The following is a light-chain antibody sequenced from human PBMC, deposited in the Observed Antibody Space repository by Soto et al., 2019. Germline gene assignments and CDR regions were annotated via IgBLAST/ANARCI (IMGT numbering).Light chain of an antibody. CDR3: QQRSNWPPIT. CDR1: QSVNSY. V-gene: IGKV3-11*01. CDR2: DAS. J-gene: IGKJ5*01. Sequence: EIVMTQSPARLSVSPGERATLACRSSQSVNSYLVWYQQKPGQAPRLLIYDASNRATGIPARFSGSGSGTDFTLTISSLEPEDFAVYYCQQRSNWPPITFGQGTRLEI.